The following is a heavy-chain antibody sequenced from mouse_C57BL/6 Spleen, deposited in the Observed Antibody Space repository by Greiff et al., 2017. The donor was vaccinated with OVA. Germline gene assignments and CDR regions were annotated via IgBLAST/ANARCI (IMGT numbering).Heavy chain of an antibody. Sequence: VKLVESGAELVRPGASVTLSCKASGYTFTDYEMHWVKQTPVHGLEWIGAIDPETGGTAYNQKFKGKAILTADKSSSTAYMELRSLTSEDSAVYYCTRNGYGSSYFDYWGQGTTLTVSS. D-gene: IGHD1-1*01. CDR1: GYTFTDYE. J-gene: IGHJ2*01. CDR3: TRNGYGSSYFDY. CDR2: IDPETGGT. V-gene: IGHV1-15*01.